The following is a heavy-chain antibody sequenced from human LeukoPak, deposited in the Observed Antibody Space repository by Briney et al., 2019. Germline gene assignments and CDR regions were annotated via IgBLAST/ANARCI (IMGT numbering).Heavy chain of an antibody. Sequence: GASVNVSCKVSGYTLTELSMHWVRQAPGKGREWMGGFDPEDGETIYAQKFQGRVTMTEDTSTDTAYMELSSLRSEDTAVYYCATGRYYYGSGSFEKPDYWGQGTLVTVSS. D-gene: IGHD3-10*01. CDR3: ATGRYYYGSGSFEKPDY. CDR1: GYTLTELS. V-gene: IGHV1-24*01. J-gene: IGHJ4*02. CDR2: FDPEDGET.